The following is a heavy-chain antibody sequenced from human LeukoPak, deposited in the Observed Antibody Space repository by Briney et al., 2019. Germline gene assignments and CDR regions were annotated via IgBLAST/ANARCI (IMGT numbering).Heavy chain of an antibody. CDR2: IYYSGST. V-gene: IGHV4-59*12. D-gene: IGHD4-17*01. CDR3: ARETQDYGDGAFDI. J-gene: IGHJ3*02. Sequence: PSETLSLTCTVSGGSISSYYWSWIRQPPGKGLEWIGYIYYSGSTNYNPSLKSRVTISVDTSKNQFSLKLSSVTAADTAVYYCARETQDYGDGAFDIWGQGTMVTVSS. CDR1: GGSISSYY.